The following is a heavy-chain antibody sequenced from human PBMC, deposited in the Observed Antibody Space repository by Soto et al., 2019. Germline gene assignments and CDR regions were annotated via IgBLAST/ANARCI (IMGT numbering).Heavy chain of an antibody. CDR2: IYYSGST. CDR1: GGSISSSSYY. V-gene: IGHV4-39*01. Sequence: SETLSLTSTVSGGSISSSSYYWGWIRQPPGKGLEWIGSIYYSGSTYYNPSLKSRVTISVDTSKNQFSLKLSSVTAADTAVYYCARQGYYDSSGYYPYYYYYGMDVWGQGTTVT. J-gene: IGHJ6*02. D-gene: IGHD3-22*01. CDR3: ARQGYYDSSGYYPYYYYYGMDV.